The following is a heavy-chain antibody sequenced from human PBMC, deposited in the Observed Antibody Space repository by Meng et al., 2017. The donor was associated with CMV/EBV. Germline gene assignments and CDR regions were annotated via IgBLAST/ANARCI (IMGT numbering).Heavy chain of an antibody. V-gene: IGHV3-21*01. CDR1: GFTSSSYS. D-gene: IGHD3-22*01. J-gene: IGHJ6*02. Sequence: GRSLRPSCAASGFTSSSYSMNWVRQAPGKGLEWVSSISRSSSYTYYADSVKGRFTISRDNAKNPLYLQMNGLRAEDTAVYYCARYPFGSHVYDSSGYGMDVWGQGTTVTVSS. CDR2: ISRSSSYT. CDR3: ARYPFGSHVYDSSGYGMDV.